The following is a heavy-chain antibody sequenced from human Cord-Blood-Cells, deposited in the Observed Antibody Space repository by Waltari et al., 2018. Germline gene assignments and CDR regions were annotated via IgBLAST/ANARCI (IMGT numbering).Heavy chain of an antibody. D-gene: IGHD2-15*01. CDR2: ISAYNGNT. J-gene: IGHJ4*02. CDR1: GSTFTRYV. Sequence: QVQLQQSGAEVQKPGASVKVSCKASGSTFTRYVISWVRHAPGQGLEWMGWISAYNGNTNYAQKLQGRVTMTTDTSTSTAYMELRSLRSDDTAVYYCAILGYCSGGSCFNFDYWGQGTLVTVSS. CDR3: AILGYCSGGSCFNFDY. V-gene: IGHV1-18*01.